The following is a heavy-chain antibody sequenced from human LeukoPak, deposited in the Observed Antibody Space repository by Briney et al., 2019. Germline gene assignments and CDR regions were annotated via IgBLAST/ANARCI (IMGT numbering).Heavy chain of an antibody. V-gene: IGHV5-51*01. CDR2: IYPGDSDT. D-gene: IGHD3-22*01. CDR1: GYSFTSYW. Sequence: GESLKISCKGSGYSFTSYWIGWVRQMPGKGLEWMGIIYPGDSDTRHSPSFQGQVTISADKSISTAYLQWSSLKASDTAMYYCARVVDYDTSGYQTKNWFDPWGQGTLVTVSS. CDR3: ARVVDYDTSGYQTKNWFDP. J-gene: IGHJ5*02.